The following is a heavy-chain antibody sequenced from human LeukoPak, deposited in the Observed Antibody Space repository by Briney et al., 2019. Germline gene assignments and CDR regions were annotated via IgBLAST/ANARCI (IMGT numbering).Heavy chain of an antibody. CDR3: ARERPGIAVAGTGFAY. D-gene: IGHD6-19*01. Sequence: ASVKVSCKASGYILTGYYMHWVRQAPGQGLEWMGWINPKSGGTKYAQKFQGRVTMTRDTSTSTAYMEVSRLTSDDTAVYYCARERPGIAVAGTGFAYWGQGTLVTVFS. V-gene: IGHV1-2*02. J-gene: IGHJ4*02. CDR2: INPKSGGT. CDR1: GYILTGYY.